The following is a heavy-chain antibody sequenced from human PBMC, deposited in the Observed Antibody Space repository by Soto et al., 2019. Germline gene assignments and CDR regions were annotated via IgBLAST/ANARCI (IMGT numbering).Heavy chain of an antibody. J-gene: IGHJ6*02. D-gene: IGHD3-9*01. V-gene: IGHV3-23*01. Sequence: GSLRLSCASSGFTFSSYAMIWVRQAPGKGLEWVAAMSGSGGSTYYADSVKGRFTISRDNSKNTLYLQMNSLRAEDTAVYYCAKAGFYRNSYEWFYYYYYGKEFWGQGTTVTVSS. CDR2: MSGSGGST. CDR1: GFTFSSYA. CDR3: AKAGFYRNSYEWFYYYYYGKEF.